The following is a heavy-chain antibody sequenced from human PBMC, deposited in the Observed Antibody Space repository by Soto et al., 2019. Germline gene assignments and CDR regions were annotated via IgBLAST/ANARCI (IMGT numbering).Heavy chain of an antibody. CDR1: GFTFNGAW. CDR2: VKSKIDGGTI. J-gene: IGHJ4*02. Sequence: VQLVESGGGLVEPGGSLRLSCAASGFTFNGAWMNWVRQAPGKGLEWVGRVKSKIDGGTIDYAAPVKGKFTISRDDSRNTVYLPMNSLTTQDTAMYYCSADLPDWGAYAFVYWGQGTLVTVSS. D-gene: IGHD3-16*01. CDR3: SADLPDWGAYAFVY. V-gene: IGHV3-15*07.